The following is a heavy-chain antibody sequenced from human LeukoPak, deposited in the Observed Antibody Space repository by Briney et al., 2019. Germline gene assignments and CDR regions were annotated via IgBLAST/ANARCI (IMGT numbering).Heavy chain of an antibody. Sequence: GGSLRLSCAASGFTFSSYAMSWVRQAPGKGLEWVSVIYSGGSTYYADSVKGRFTISRDNSKNTLYLQMNSLRAEDTAVYYCARGTSYYDFWSGLDYWGQGTLVTVSS. D-gene: IGHD3-3*01. CDR1: GFTFSSYA. V-gene: IGHV3-66*01. J-gene: IGHJ4*02. CDR3: ARGTSYYDFWSGLDY. CDR2: IYSGGST.